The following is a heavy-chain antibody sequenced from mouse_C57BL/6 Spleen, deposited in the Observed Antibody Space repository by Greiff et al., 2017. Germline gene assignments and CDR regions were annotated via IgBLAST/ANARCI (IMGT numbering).Heavy chain of an antibody. CDR2: IYPGDGDA. V-gene: IGHV1-80*01. CDR3: ARRYYGDDYAMDY. D-gene: IGHD1-2*01. Sequence: VQLQQSGAELVKPGASVKISCKASGYAFSSYWMNWVKQRPGKGLEWIGQIYPGDGDANYNGKFKGKATLTADKSSSTAYMQLSSLTSEDSAVYFCARRYYGDDYAMDYWGQGTSVTVSS. CDR1: GYAFSSYW. J-gene: IGHJ4*01.